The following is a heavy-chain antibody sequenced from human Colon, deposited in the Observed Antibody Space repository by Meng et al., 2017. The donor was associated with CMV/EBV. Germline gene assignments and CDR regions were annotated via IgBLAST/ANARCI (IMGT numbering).Heavy chain of an antibody. V-gene: IGHV3-23*01. Sequence: GSLRLSCAASGFTFSSYAMSWVRQAPGKGLEWVSAISGSGGSTYYADSVEGRFTISRDISKNILYLQMNDLRVEDTAVYYCVKAAGVFDYWGQGALVTVSS. J-gene: IGHJ4*02. D-gene: IGHD6-19*01. CDR1: GFTFSSYA. CDR2: ISGSGGST. CDR3: VKAAGVFDY.